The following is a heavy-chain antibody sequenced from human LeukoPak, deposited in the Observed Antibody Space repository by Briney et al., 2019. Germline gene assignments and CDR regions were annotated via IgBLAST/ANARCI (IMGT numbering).Heavy chain of an antibody. CDR1: GGSISSYY. Sequence: SETLSLTCTVSGGSISSYYWSWIRQPPGKGLEWIGYIYYSGSTNYNPSLKSRVTISVDTSKNQFSLKLSSVTAADTAVYYCASGGPTTGYSNSWYHDYWGQGTLVTVSS. D-gene: IGHD6-13*01. CDR2: IYYSGST. CDR3: ASGGPTTGYSNSWYHDY. J-gene: IGHJ4*02. V-gene: IGHV4-59*08.